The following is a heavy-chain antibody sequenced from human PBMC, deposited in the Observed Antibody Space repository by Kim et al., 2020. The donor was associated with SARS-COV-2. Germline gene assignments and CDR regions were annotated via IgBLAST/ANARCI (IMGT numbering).Heavy chain of an antibody. J-gene: IGHJ4*02. CDR2: IWLRDSNT. Sequence: GESLKISCRVSSTSYWIGWVRQMPGKGLEWMGIIWLRDSNTKYSPPFQGQVTISADKDSSTAYLQWSSLKASDTAIYYCARALNADFYFDYLGQGTLLTVSS. D-gene: IGHD3-3*01. V-gene: IGHV5-51*01. CDR1: STSYW. CDR3: ARALNADFYFDY.